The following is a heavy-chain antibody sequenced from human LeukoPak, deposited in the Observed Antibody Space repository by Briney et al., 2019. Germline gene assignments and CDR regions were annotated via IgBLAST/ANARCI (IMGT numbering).Heavy chain of an antibody. CDR3: AKGYSGFYYASFDF. D-gene: IGHD1-26*01. CDR2: ISVSGGST. CDR1: GFTFSSYV. J-gene: IGHJ4*02. V-gene: IGHV3-23*01. Sequence: PGGSLRLSCAASGFTFSSYVMSWVRQAPGKGLEWVSGISVSGGSTYYADSVKGRFTISRDNSKKTLYLQMNTLRAEDTAVYYCAKGYSGFYYASFDFWGQGTLVTVSS.